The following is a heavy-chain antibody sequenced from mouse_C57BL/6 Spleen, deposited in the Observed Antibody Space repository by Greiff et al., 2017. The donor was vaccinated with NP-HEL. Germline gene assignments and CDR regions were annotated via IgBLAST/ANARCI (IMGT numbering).Heavy chain of an antibody. CDR3: TRNYYGSSMDY. Sequence: EVQLEKAGPELVKPGASVKISCKASGYTFTDYYMNWVKQSHGKSLEWIGDINPNNGGTSYNQKFKGKATLTVDKSSSTAYMELRSLTSEDSAVYYCTRNYYGSSMDYWGQGTSVTVSS. V-gene: IGHV1-26*01. D-gene: IGHD1-1*01. J-gene: IGHJ4*01. CDR2: INPNNGGT. CDR1: GYTFTDYY.